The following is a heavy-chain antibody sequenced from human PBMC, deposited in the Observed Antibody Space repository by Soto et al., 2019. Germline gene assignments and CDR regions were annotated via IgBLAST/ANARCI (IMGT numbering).Heavy chain of an antibody. CDR1: GGTFSSYA. V-gene: IGHV1-69*12. D-gene: IGHD5-12*01. CDR3: AKPGYEFGYYYGMDV. J-gene: IGHJ6*02. Sequence: QVQLVQSGAEVKKPGSSVKVSCKASGGTFSSYAISWVRQAPGQGLEWMGGIIPIFGTANYAQKFQGRVTITAEESTSTAYMELSSRRSEDTAVYYCAKPGYEFGYYYGMDVWGQGTTVTVSS. CDR2: IIPIFGTA.